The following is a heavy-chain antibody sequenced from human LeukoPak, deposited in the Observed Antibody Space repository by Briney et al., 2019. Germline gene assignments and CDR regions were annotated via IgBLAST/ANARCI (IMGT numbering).Heavy chain of an antibody. V-gene: IGHV3-30*18. Sequence: GGSLSLSCAASGLTFSSFGMHGVRRAPGKGLEGGAVISYDGSNKYYADSVKGRFTISRDNSKNTLYLQMNSLRAEDTAVYYCAKVYYYYGSGSYPYGMDVWGQGTTVTVSS. D-gene: IGHD3-10*01. CDR2: ISYDGSNK. J-gene: IGHJ6*02. CDR1: GLTFSSFG. CDR3: AKVYYYYGSGSYPYGMDV.